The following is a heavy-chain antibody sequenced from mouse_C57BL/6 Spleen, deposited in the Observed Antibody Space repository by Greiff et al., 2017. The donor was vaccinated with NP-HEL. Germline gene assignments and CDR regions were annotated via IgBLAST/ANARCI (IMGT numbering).Heavy chain of an antibody. CDR3: ARGEGYEFFGY. D-gene: IGHD2-3*01. Sequence: VQLQQSGAELARPGASVKLSCKASGYTFTSYGISWVKQRAGQGLEWIGEIYPRSGNTYYNEKFKGKATLTADKSSSTAYMELRSLTSEDSAVYFCARGEGYEFFGYWGQGTTLTVSS. CDR2: IYPRSGNT. CDR1: GYTFTSYG. V-gene: IGHV1-81*01. J-gene: IGHJ2*01.